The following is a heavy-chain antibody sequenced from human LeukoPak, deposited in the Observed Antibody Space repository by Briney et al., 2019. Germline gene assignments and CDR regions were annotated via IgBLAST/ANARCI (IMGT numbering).Heavy chain of an antibody. D-gene: IGHD3-16*02. CDR2: IHYSGRT. CDR1: GGSFSGYY. CDR3: ARDSRPVYDYVWGSYRYGVYFDY. V-gene: IGHV4-34*01. J-gene: IGHJ4*02. Sequence: SETLSLTCAVYGGSFSGYYWTWIRQPPGKGLEWIGEIHYSGRTNYNPSLKSRVTISADTSNNHFSLKMNSVTAADTAVYYCARDSRPVYDYVWGSYRYGVYFDYWGQGTLVTVSS.